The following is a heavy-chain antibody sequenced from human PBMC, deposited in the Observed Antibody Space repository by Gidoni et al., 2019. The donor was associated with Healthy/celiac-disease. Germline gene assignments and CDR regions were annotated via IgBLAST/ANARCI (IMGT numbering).Heavy chain of an antibody. CDR3: ANAGITGTYYYGMDV. D-gene: IGHD1-7*01. CDR1: GFTFRSYA. Sequence: EVQLLESGGGLVQPGGSLRLSCAASGFTFRSYAMSWVRQAPGKGLEWVSAISGSGGSTYYADSVKGRFTISRDNSKNTLYLQMNSLRAEDTAVYYCANAGITGTYYYGMDVWGQGTTVTVSS. CDR2: ISGSGGST. V-gene: IGHV3-23*01. J-gene: IGHJ6*02.